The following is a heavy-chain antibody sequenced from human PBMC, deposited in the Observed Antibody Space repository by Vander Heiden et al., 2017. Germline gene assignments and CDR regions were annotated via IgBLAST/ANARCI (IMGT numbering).Heavy chain of an antibody. V-gene: IGHV4-34*01. Sequence: QVQLQQWGAGLLKPSETLSLTCAVYGGSFSGYYWSWIRQPPGKGLEWIGEIKQSGSTNYNPSLKSRVTRAVDTSKNKLSMKMSSVTAADTSGDDCERGVDLWGHGTLVTVSS. J-gene: IGHJ5*02. CDR2: IKQSGST. CDR3: ERGVDL. CDR1: GGSFSGYY.